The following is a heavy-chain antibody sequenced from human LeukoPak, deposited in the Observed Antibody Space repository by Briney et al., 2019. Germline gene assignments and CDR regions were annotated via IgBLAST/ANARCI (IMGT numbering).Heavy chain of an antibody. J-gene: IGHJ4*02. CDR2: ISGSGGST. Sequence: GGSLRLSCAASGFTFSSYAMSWVRQAPGKGLEWVSAISGSGGSTYYADSMKGRFTISRDNSKNTLYLQMNSLRAEDTAVYYCASPLTSRGPFDYWGQGTLVTVSS. CDR1: GFTFSSYA. CDR3: ASPLTSRGPFDY. V-gene: IGHV3-23*01. D-gene: IGHD3-16*01.